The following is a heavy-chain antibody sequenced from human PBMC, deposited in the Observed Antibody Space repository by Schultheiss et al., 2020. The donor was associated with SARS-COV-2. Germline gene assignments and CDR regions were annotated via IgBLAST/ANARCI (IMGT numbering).Heavy chain of an antibody. V-gene: IGHV3-23*01. Sequence: GGSLRLSCAASGFTFSSYAMSWVRQAPGKGLEWVSAISGSGGSTYYADSVKGRFTISRDNAKNSLYLQMNSLRAEDTAVYYCARDLVEGSGWYVYYYYYGMDVWGQGTTVTVSS. J-gene: IGHJ6*02. D-gene: IGHD6-19*01. CDR3: ARDLVEGSGWYVYYYYYGMDV. CDR2: ISGSGGST. CDR1: GFTFSSYA.